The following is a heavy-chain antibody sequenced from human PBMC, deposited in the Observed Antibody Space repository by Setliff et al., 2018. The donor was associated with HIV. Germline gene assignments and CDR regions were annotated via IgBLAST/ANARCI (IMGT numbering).Heavy chain of an antibody. D-gene: IGHD3-10*01. Sequence: PGGSLRLSCAASGFTFSNYWMSWVRQAPGKGLEWVANIDQDGSEKNYVESVKGRFTISRDNAKGSASLQMNSLRAEDTAIYFCARKLRPGYGVDVWGQGTTVTVSS. V-gene: IGHV3-7*01. CDR1: GFTFSNYW. CDR2: IDQDGSEK. J-gene: IGHJ6*02. CDR3: ARKLRPGYGVDV.